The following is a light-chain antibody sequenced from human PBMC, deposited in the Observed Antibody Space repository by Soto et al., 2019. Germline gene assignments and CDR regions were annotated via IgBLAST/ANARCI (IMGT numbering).Light chain of an antibody. V-gene: IGLV2-14*01. CDR1: SSDVGLYDY. CDR2: AVS. J-gene: IGLJ1*01. CDR3: SSYTSDSSYV. Sequence: QSAPTQPASVSGSPGQSITISCTGPSSDVGLYDYVSWYQQHPGKAPQLMIYAVSNRPSGVSNRFSASKSGNTASLFISGLQAEDEADYYCSSYTSDSSYVFGSGTKVTVL.